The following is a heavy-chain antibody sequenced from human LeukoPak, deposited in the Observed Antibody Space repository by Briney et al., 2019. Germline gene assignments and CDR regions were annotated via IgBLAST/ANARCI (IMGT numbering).Heavy chain of an antibody. D-gene: IGHD5-18*01. CDR1: GFTFSNYG. CDR2: ITGNGGTT. J-gene: IGHJ4*02. CDR3: ANDLGWIQLNLG. Sequence: GGTQRLSCAASGFTFSNYGMNWVPQAPGEGLEWVSGITGNGGTTYYADSVKGRFTISRDNSKNTLYLQMNSMRAEDTAVYYCANDLGWIQLNLGRGQGTLVTVSS. V-gene: IGHV3-23*01.